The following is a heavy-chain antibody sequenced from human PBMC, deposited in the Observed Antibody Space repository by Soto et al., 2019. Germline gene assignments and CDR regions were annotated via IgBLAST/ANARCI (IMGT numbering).Heavy chain of an antibody. CDR2: ISYDGSNK. J-gene: IGHJ4*02. CDR3: ARGGSDYDILTGPLVY. Sequence: PGGSLRLSCAASGFTFSSYAMHWVRQAPGKGLEWVAVISYDGSNKYYADSVKGRFTISRDNSKNTLCLQMNSLRAEDTAVYYCARGGSDYDILTGPLVYWCQGTLVTVSS. D-gene: IGHD3-9*01. CDR1: GFTFSSYA. V-gene: IGHV3-30-3*01.